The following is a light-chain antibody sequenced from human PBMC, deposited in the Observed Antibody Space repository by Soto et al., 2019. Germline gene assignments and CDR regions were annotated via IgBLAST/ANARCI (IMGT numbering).Light chain of an antibody. CDR2: DAS. J-gene: IGKJ5*01. CDR1: QSISTY. Sequence: EIVLTQSPPTLSLSPGERATLSCRASQSISTYLACYQQKPGQAPRLLIYDASNRATGIAARFSGSGSGTDFSLIISSLAPEDAAVYYCQQRSNWITFGQGTRLDIK. V-gene: IGKV3-11*01. CDR3: QQRSNWIT.